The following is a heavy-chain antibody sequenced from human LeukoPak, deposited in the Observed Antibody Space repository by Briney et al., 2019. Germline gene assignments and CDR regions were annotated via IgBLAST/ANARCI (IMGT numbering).Heavy chain of an antibody. V-gene: IGHV4-4*09. J-gene: IGHJ5*02. Sequence: PSETPSLTCTVSGGSISSYYWSWIRQPPGKGLEWVGYIYASGSTNYNASLKSRVTISVDTSKNQFSLKVISVTAADTAVYYCARHSSVVRGWFDPWGQGTLVVVSS. CDR1: GGSISSYY. CDR2: IYASGST. D-gene: IGHD2-15*01. CDR3: ARHSSVVRGWFDP.